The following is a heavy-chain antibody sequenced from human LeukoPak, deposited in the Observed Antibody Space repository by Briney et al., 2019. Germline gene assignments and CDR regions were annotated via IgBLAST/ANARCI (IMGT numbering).Heavy chain of an antibody. J-gene: IGHJ5*02. CDR2: INQDGSVK. CDR1: GFIFSDYW. V-gene: IGHV3-7*01. CDR3: ARDES. Sequence: GGSLRLSYAASGFIFSDYWLNWVRQAPGKGLEWVANINQDGSVKYYVDSVKGRFSISRDNTKNSLYLQMNSLRDEDTGVYYCARDESWGQGILVTVSS.